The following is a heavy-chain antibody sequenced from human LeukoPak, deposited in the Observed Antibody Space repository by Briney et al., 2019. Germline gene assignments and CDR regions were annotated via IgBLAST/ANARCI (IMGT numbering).Heavy chain of an antibody. D-gene: IGHD3-10*01. J-gene: IGHJ4*02. CDR3: AKGTTMVRGVIITFDD. V-gene: IGHV3-23*01. Sequence: GGSLRLSCAASGFTFGNYAMNWVRQAPGKGLEWVSVISGSGGSTYYADSVKGRFTISRDNSKNTLYLQMNSLRAEDTAVYYCAKGTTMVRGVIITFDDWGQGTLVTVSS. CDR2: ISGSGGST. CDR1: GFTFGNYA.